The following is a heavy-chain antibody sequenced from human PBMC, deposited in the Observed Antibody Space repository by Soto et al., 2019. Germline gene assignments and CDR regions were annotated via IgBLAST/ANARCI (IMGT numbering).Heavy chain of an antibody. D-gene: IGHD3-22*01. CDR3: ARDYYDSSGYYYFDY. CDR2: ISSSSSYI. V-gene: IGHV3-21*01. J-gene: IGHJ4*02. CDR1: GFTFSSYS. Sequence: VQLVESGGGVVQPGRSLRLSCAASGFTFSSYSMNWVRQAPGKGLEWVSSISSSSSYIYYADSVKGRFTISRDNAKNSLYLQMNSLRAEDTAVYYCARDYYDSSGYYYFDYWGQGTLVTVSS.